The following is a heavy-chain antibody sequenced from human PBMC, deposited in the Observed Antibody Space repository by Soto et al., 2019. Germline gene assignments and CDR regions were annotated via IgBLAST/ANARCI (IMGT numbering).Heavy chain of an antibody. CDR1: GFSLSNARMG. J-gene: IGHJ5*02. D-gene: IGHD6-13*01. V-gene: IGHV2-26*01. Sequence: QVTLKESGPVLVKPTETLTLTCTVSGFSLSNARMGVSWIRQPPGKALEWLAHIFSNDEKSYSTSLKSRLTISKDTSNSQVVLTMTNMDPVDTATYYCARIAAAGTSSWFDPWGQGTLVTVSS. CDR3: ARIAAAGTSSWFDP. CDR2: IFSNDEK.